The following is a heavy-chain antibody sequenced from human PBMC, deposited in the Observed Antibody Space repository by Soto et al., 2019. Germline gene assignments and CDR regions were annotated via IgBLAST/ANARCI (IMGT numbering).Heavy chain of an antibody. CDR2: ITGSYDVT. D-gene: IGHD3-22*01. J-gene: IGHJ6*02. CDR1: VFAFSSYG. CDR3: AKEGSSGPPTAEYYGLQV. V-gene: IGHV3-23*01. Sequence: PGGSLRLSCVASVFAFSSYGMTWVRQAPGKGLEWVSTITGSYDVTYNADSVKGRFTISRDDSKNTLYLQMDSLRVEDTAVYHCAKEGSSGPPTAEYYGLQVWGQGTTVTVSS.